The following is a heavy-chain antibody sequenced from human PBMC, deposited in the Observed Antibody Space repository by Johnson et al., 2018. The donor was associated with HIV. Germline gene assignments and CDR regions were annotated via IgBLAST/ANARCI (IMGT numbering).Heavy chain of an antibody. CDR3: AKDMERWLLTSAFDI. D-gene: IGHD5-24*01. Sequence: VQLVESGGGLVQPGGSLRLSCAASGFTFSTYAMNWVRQAPGKGLEYVSAISSNGGSTYYANSLKDRFTISRDNAKNSLYLQMNSLRAEDTALYYCAKDMERWLLTSAFDIWGQGTMVTVSS. CDR1: GFTFSTYA. V-gene: IGHV3-64*01. J-gene: IGHJ3*02. CDR2: ISSNGGST.